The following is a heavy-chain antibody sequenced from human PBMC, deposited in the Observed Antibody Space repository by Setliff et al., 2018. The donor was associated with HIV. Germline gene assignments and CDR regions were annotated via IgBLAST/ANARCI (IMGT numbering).Heavy chain of an antibody. V-gene: IGHV1-8*02. D-gene: IGHD6-19*01. CDR1: GYTFTSSD. CDR3: ARGAWCTSGWYSSRYLDV. J-gene: IGHJ6*03. Sequence: GASVKVSCKASGYTFTSSDINWVRQATGQGLEWMGWMNPNSGNTGYAQKFQGRVTMTRDTSIKTAYMELSSLRSEDTAVYYCARGAWCTSGWYSSRYLDVWGKGTTVTVSS. CDR2: MNPNSGNT.